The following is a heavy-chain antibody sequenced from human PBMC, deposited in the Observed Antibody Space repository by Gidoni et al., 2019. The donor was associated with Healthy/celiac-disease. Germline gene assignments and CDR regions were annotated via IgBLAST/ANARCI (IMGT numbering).Heavy chain of an antibody. CDR1: GGTFRSSA. V-gene: IGHV1-69*01. CDR3: ARGKANYYDSSGYYRPFDY. Sequence: QVQLVQSGAEVKKPGSSVKVSCKASGGTFRSSAIRWVLQAPGQGPEWMGGIIPIFGTANYAQKYQGRVTITADESTSTAYMELSSLRSEDTAVYYCARGKANYYDSSGYYRPFDYWGQGTLVTVSS. J-gene: IGHJ4*02. CDR2: IIPIFGTA. D-gene: IGHD3-22*01.